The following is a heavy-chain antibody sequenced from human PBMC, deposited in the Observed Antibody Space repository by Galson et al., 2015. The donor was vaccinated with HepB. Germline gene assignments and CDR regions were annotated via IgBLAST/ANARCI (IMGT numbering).Heavy chain of an antibody. D-gene: IGHD2-2*01. Sequence: SVKVSCKVSGYTLTELSMHWVRQAPGKGLEWMGGFDPEDGETIYAQKFQGRVTMTEDTPTDTAYMELSSLRSEDTAVYYCARGYCSSTGCGIDYWGQGTLVTVSS. CDR1: GYTLTELS. J-gene: IGHJ4*02. CDR2: FDPEDGET. CDR3: ARGYCSSTGCGIDY. V-gene: IGHV1-24*01.